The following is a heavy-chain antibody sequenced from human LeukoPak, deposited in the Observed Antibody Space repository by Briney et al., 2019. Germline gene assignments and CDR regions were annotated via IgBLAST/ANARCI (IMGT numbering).Heavy chain of an antibody. J-gene: IGHJ4*02. Sequence: GGSLRLSCAASGFTFSSYAMSWVRQAPGKGLEWVSAISGSGGSTYYADSVKGRFTISRDNSKNTLYLQMNSLRAEDTAVYYRAKEGKYSSGWYGGDYFDYWGQGTLVTVSS. CDR3: AKEGKYSSGWYGGDYFDY. V-gene: IGHV3-23*01. D-gene: IGHD6-19*01. CDR1: GFTFSSYA. CDR2: ISGSGGST.